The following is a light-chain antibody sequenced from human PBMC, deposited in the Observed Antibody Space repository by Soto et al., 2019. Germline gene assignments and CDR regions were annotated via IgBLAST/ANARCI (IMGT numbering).Light chain of an antibody. CDR1: QGIRND. J-gene: IGKJ1*01. Sequence: AIQMTQSPSSLSASVGDRVTITCRASQGIRNDLGWYQQKPGKAPKLLIYAASSLQSGVPSRFSGSGSGTDVTLTITSLQPEDFATYYCLQDYNYPRTFGQGTKVEIK. CDR3: LQDYNYPRT. V-gene: IGKV1-6*01. CDR2: AAS.